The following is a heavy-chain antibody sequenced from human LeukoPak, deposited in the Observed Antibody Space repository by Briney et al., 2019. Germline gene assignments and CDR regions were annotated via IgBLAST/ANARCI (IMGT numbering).Heavy chain of an antibody. J-gene: IGHJ6*02. CDR3: ARYSGGYSSGLDV. CDR2: FYSGGST. CDR1: GFTFNNYA. Sequence: GGSLRLSCAVSGFTFNNYAFHWVRQAPGKGLEWVSVFYSGGSTYYADSVKGRFTISRDTSKNTLFLQMNSLRAEDTAVYYCARYSGGYSSGLDVWGQGTTVTVSS. D-gene: IGHD2-15*01. V-gene: IGHV3-66*01.